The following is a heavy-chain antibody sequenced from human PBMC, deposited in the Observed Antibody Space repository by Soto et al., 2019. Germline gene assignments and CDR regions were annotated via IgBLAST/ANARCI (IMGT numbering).Heavy chain of an antibody. CDR3: ARDVRGIGAYYFDY. CDR1: GSTFTGDY. D-gene: IGHD3-10*02. V-gene: IGHV1-2*04. Sequence: SVKLSFKASGSTFTGDYMHWVRQAPGQGLEWMGWINPNSGGTNYAQKFQGWVTMTRDTSISTAYMELSRLRSDDTAVYYCARDVRGIGAYYFDYWGQGTLVTVSS. J-gene: IGHJ4*02. CDR2: INPNSGGT.